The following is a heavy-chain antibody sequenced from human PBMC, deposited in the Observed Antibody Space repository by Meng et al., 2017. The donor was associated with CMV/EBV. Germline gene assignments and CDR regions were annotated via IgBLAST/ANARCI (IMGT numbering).Heavy chain of an antibody. D-gene: IGHD3-22*01. Sequence: HGGAGMLKPSETLSRTGAGYGGSLSGYYWSWISQPPGKGLEWIGEINHSGSTNYNPSLKSRVTISVDTSKNLFSLKLSSVTAADTAVYYCARAKIMYYYDSSGYYYDYWGQGTLVTVSS. J-gene: IGHJ4*02. CDR1: GGSLSGYY. CDR2: INHSGST. V-gene: IGHV4-34*01. CDR3: ARAKIMYYYDSSGYYYDY.